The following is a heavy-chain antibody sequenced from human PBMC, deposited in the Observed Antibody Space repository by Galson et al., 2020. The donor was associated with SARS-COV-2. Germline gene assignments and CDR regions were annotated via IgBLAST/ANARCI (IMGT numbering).Heavy chain of an antibody. J-gene: IGHJ6*03. CDR3: ARGQYDSTTPGYYYYYMDV. CDR1: GFTFSSYD. D-gene: IGHD3-3*01. V-gene: IGHV3-13*01. Sequence: GESLKISCAASGFTFSSYDMHWVRQATGKGLEWVSAIGTAGDTYYPGSVKGRFTISRENAKNSLYLQMNSLRAGDTAVYYCARGQYDSTTPGYYYYYMDVWGKGTTVTVSS. CDR2: IGTAGDT.